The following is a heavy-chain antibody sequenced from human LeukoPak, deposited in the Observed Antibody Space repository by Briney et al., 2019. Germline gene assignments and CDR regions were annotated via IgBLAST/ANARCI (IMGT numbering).Heavy chain of an antibody. Sequence: SETLSLTCTVSGGSIGDYYWTWIRQFPGKGLEWIGYNYYIGSTNYNPSLKSRVTISVDTSKNQISLELKSVTAADTAVYYCARGASSWNNDYWGQGTLVTVSS. J-gene: IGHJ4*02. V-gene: IGHV4-59*01. D-gene: IGHD6-13*01. CDR1: GGSIGDYY. CDR2: NYYIGST. CDR3: ARGASSWNNDY.